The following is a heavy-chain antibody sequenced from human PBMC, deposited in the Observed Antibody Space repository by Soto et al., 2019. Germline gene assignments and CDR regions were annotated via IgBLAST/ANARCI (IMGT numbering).Heavy chain of an antibody. CDR1: GFTFSNHW. CDR2: IKEDGSST. D-gene: IGHD3-10*01. Sequence: GGSLRLSCAASGFTFSNHWMNWVRQVPGRGMEWVAKIKEDGSSTYFADSVRGRFTISRDNAKNALFLQMNSLRVEDTAIYYCAKVGEWPFDFWGLGTRVTVS. V-gene: IGHV3-7*01. J-gene: IGHJ4*02. CDR3: AKVGEWPFDF.